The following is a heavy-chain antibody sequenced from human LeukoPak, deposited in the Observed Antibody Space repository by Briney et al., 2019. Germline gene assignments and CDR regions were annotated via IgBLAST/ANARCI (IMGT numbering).Heavy chain of an antibody. J-gene: IGHJ4*02. D-gene: IGHD1-7*01. CDR1: GFTFSSYA. Sequence: GRSLRLSCAASGFTFSSYAMHWVRQAPGKGLEWVAVISYDGSNKYYADSVKGRFTISRDNSKNTLYLQMNSLRAEDTAVYYCARVWHNWNYMLDYWGQGTLVTVSS. V-gene: IGHV3-30-3*01. CDR3: ARVWHNWNYMLDY. CDR2: ISYDGSNK.